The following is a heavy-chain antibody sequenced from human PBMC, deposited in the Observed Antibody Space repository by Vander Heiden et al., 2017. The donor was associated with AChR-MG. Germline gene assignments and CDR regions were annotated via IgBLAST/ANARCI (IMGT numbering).Heavy chain of an antibody. V-gene: IGHV3-30-3*01. CDR1: GFTFSSYS. CDR3: ARPGVMWLLSGSFDY. Sequence: QVHLVESGGGGVTPGRSLRLSCAASGFTFSSYSMHWVRQAPGKGLEWVAVISCDGNNKDYAESVRGRFTISRDNSKNTLSLQMNSPRAEDTALYYCARPGVMWLLSGSFDYWGQGTLVTVSS. J-gene: IGHJ4*02. CDR2: ISCDGNNK. D-gene: IGHD3-16*02.